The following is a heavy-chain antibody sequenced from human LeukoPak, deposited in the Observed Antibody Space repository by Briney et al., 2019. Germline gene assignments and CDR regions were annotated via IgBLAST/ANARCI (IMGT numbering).Heavy chain of an antibody. CDR2: ISSSGSTI. Sequence: GGSLRPSCAASGFTFSSYEMNWVRQAPGKGLEWVSYISSSGSTIYYADSVKGRFTISRDNAKNSLYLQMNSLRAEDTAVYYCARDRYIASYYYYYGMDVWGQGTTVTVSS. CDR1: GFTFSSYE. J-gene: IGHJ6*02. CDR3: ARDRYIASYYYYYGMDV. V-gene: IGHV3-48*03. D-gene: IGHD3-9*01.